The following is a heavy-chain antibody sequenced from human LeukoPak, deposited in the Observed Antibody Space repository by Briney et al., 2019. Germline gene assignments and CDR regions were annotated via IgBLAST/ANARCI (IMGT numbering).Heavy chain of an antibody. D-gene: IGHD5-18*01. Sequence: KVGEALEISCKGSGNTFSTYWIAWVRPLPGKGLECLGIIYSGDSDTIYSPSLQAQVTLSPDKSINTAPLQWRSLQASDTAIYYCARLRGLPGDTAYYFDSWGQGTLVTVSS. V-gene: IGHV5-51*01. CDR1: GNTFSTYW. CDR3: ARLRGLPGDTAYYFDS. CDR2: IYSGDSDT. J-gene: IGHJ4*02.